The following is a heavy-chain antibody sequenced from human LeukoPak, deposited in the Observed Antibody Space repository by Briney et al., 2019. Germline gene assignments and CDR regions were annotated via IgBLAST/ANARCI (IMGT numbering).Heavy chain of an antibody. J-gene: IGHJ4*02. CDR3: AKDGSSWYFDY. CDR2: ISYDGSNK. V-gene: IGHV3-30*18. Sequence: GGSLRLSCAASGFTFSSYGMHWVRQAPGKGLEWVAVISYDGSNKYYADSVKGRFTISSDNSKNTLYLQMNSLRAEDTAVYYCAKDGSSWYFDYWGQGTLVTVSS. CDR1: GFTFSSYG. D-gene: IGHD6-13*01.